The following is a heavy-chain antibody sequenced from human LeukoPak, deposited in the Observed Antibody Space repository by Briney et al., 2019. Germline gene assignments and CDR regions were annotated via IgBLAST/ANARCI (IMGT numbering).Heavy chain of an antibody. J-gene: IGHJ4*02. Sequence: GGSLRLSCTASGFTFGDYAMSWVRQAPGKGLEWVGFIRSKAYGGTTEYAASVKGRFTISRDDSKSIAYLQMNSLKIEDTAVYYCTRDAGFLEWLLIDYWGQGTLVTVSS. CDR1: GFTFGDYA. CDR2: IRSKAYGGTT. D-gene: IGHD3-3*01. V-gene: IGHV3-49*04. CDR3: TRDAGFLEWLLIDY.